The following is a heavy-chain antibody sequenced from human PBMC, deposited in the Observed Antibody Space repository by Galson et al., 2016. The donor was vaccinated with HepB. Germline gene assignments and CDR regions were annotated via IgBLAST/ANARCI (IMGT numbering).Heavy chain of an antibody. CDR2: INPNSAT. CDR3: ARDQASLPPYSGAFDI. V-gene: IGHV1-2*02. D-gene: IGHD2-15*01. Sequence: SVKVSCKASGYTLTAYHMHWVRQAPGQGLEWMGWINPNSATNYARKFQGRVTMTRDTSISTLYMELSSLKSDDPAVYYCARDQASLPPYSGAFDIWGQGTMVTVSP. CDR1: GYTLTAYH. J-gene: IGHJ3*02.